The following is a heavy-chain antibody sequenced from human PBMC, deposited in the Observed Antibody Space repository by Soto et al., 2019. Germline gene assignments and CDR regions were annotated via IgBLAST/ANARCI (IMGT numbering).Heavy chain of an antibody. V-gene: IGHV1-69*01. Sequence: QVQLVQSGAEVKKPGSSVTVSCKASGGTFSSYAISWVRQAPGQGLEWMGGIIPIFGTANYAQKFQGRVTITADESTSTAYMELSSLGSEDTAVYYCAGYMIVVVRGTAAFDIWGQGTMVTVSS. D-gene: IGHD3-22*01. CDR1: GGTFSSYA. CDR2: IIPIFGTA. CDR3: AGYMIVVVRGTAAFDI. J-gene: IGHJ3*02.